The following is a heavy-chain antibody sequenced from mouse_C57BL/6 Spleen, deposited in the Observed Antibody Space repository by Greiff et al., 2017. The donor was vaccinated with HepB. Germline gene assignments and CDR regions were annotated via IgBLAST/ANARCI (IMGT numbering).Heavy chain of an antibody. CDR1: GYTFTSYW. CDR3: AGLLVSLS. J-gene: IGHJ2*01. Sequence: QVHVKQPGAELVKPGASVKLSCKASGYTFTSYWMHWVKQRPGQGLEWIGMIHPNSGSTNYNEKFKSKATLTVDKSSSTAYMQLSSLTSEDSAVYYCAGLLVSLSWGQGTTLTVSS. V-gene: IGHV1-64*01. CDR2: IHPNSGST. D-gene: IGHD2-10*01.